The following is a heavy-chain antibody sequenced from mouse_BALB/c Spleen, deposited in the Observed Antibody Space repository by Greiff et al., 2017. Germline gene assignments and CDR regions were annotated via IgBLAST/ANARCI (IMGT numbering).Heavy chain of an antibody. J-gene: IGHJ4*01. D-gene: IGHD2-14*01. CDR3: TRGGKNRYGAMDY. CDR2: ISSGGSYT. CDR1: GFTFSSYT. Sequence: EVNLVESGGGLVKPGGSLKLSCAASGFTFSSYTMSWVRQTPEKRLEWVATISSGGSYTYYPDSVKGRFTISRDNAKNTLYLQMSSLKSEDTAMYYCTRGGKNRYGAMDYWGQGTSVTVSS. V-gene: IGHV5-6-4*01.